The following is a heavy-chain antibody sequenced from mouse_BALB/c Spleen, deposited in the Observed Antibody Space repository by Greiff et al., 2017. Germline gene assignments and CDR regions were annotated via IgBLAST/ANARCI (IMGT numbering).Heavy chain of an antibody. Sequence: VQLQQSGPELVKPGASVKISCKASGYAFSSSWMNWVKQRPGQGLEWIGRIYPGDGDTNYNGKFKGKATLTADKSSSTAYMQLSSLTSVDSAVYFCARDLRYGNFYAMDYWGQGTSVTVSS. J-gene: IGHJ4*01. CDR2: IYPGDGDT. V-gene: IGHV1-82*01. D-gene: IGHD2-1*01. CDR1: GYAFSSSW. CDR3: ARDLRYGNFYAMDY.